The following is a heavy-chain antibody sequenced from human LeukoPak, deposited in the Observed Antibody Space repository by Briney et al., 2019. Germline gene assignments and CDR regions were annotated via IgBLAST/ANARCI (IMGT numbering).Heavy chain of an antibody. J-gene: IGHJ4*02. CDR1: GFTFTSSS. D-gene: IGHD3-22*01. Sequence: SVNVSCKASGFTFTSSSVQWVRQARGQRLEWIGWTVVGSGNTNYAQKFQERVTITRDMSTSTAYMELSSLRSEDTAVYYCVASPDYYDSSGYSYYFDYWGQGALVTVSS. CDR2: TVVGSGNT. V-gene: IGHV1-58*01. CDR3: VASPDYYDSSGYSYYFDY.